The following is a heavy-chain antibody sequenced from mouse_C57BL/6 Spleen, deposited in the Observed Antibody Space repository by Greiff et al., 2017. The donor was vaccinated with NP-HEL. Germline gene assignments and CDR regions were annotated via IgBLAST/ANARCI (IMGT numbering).Heavy chain of an antibody. J-gene: IGHJ3*01. D-gene: IGHD2-12*01. V-gene: IGHV1-64*01. CDR2: IHPNSGST. CDR3: AREGYYSFLAY. CDR1: GYTFTSYW. Sequence: QVQLQQPGAELVKPGASVKLSCKASGYTFTSYWMHWVKQRPGQGLEWIGMIHPNSGSTNYNEKFKSKATLTVDKSSSTPYMQLSSLTSEDSAVYYCAREGYYSFLAYWGQGTLVTVSA.